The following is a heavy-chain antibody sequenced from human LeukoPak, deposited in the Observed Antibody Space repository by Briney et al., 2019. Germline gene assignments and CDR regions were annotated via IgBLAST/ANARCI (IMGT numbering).Heavy chain of an antibody. Sequence: SETLSLTCTVSGGSISSSSYYWGWIRQPPGKGLEWIGSIYYSGSTYYNPSLKSRVTISVDTSKNQFSLKLSSVTAADTAVYYCARGFDAFDIWGQGTMVTVSS. CDR2: IYYSGST. CDR3: ARGFDAFDI. V-gene: IGHV4-39*01. J-gene: IGHJ3*02. CDR1: GGSISSSSYY.